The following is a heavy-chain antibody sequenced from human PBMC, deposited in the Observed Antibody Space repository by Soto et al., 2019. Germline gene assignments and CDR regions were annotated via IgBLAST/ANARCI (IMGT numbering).Heavy chain of an antibody. J-gene: IGHJ6*03. CDR2: IYPGDSDT. D-gene: IGHD3-10*01. V-gene: IGHV5-51*03. CDR1: GYSFTSYW. Sequence: EVQLVQSGAEVKKPGESLKISCKGSGYSFTSYWIGWVRQMPGKGLEWMGIIYPGDSDTRYSPSFQGQVTISADKSISTAYLQWSSLKASDTAMYYCARASRFGELAPDYYYYMDVWGKGTTVTVSS. CDR3: ARASRFGELAPDYYYYMDV.